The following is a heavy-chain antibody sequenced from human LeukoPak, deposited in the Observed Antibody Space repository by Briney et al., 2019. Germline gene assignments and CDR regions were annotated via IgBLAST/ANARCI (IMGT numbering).Heavy chain of an antibody. CDR3: AKDYSHLWFGELSH. D-gene: IGHD3-10*01. CDR1: GFTFSSYG. V-gene: IGHV3-30*02. J-gene: IGHJ4*02. CDR2: IRYDGSNK. Sequence: GGSLRLSCAASGFTFSSYGMHWVRQAPGKGLEWVAFIRYDGSNKYYTDSVKGRFTISRDNSKNTLYLQMNSLRAEDTGVYYCAKDYSHLWFGELSHWGQGTLVTVSS.